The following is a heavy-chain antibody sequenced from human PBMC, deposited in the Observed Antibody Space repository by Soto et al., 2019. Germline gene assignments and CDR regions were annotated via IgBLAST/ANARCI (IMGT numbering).Heavy chain of an antibody. CDR2: ISAYNSNT. D-gene: IGHD5-18*01. V-gene: IGHV1-18*01. CDR1: RYTFTSYG. Sequence: ASVKVSCKDSRYTFTSYGISWLRQAPGQGLEWMEWISAYNSNTNHAQKRQGRVTMTTDTSTSTAYMELRSVRSDDTAVYYCARDSSYGRWAFDIWGQGTMVTVSS. J-gene: IGHJ3*02. CDR3: ARDSSYGRWAFDI.